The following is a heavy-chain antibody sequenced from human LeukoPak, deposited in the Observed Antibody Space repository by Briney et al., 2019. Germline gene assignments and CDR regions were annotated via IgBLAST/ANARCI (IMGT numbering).Heavy chain of an antibody. CDR2: ISSSASII. D-gene: IGHD2-8*01. CDR3: ARGPTNGQAFDY. CDR1: GFTFSDYE. Sequence: GGSLRLSCAASGFTFSDYEMNWVRQAPGKGLEWVSYISSSASIIYYSDSVKGRFTISRDNAKNSVYLQMDSLRAEDTAVYYCARGPTNGQAFDYWGQGTLVSVSS. V-gene: IGHV3-48*03. J-gene: IGHJ4*02.